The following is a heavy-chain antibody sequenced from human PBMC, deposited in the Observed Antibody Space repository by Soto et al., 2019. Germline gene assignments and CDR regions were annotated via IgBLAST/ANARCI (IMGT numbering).Heavy chain of an antibody. J-gene: IGHJ4*02. CDR1: GFTFSSYA. V-gene: IGHV3-23*01. CDR3: AKEAVTYYDFWSGYSDY. D-gene: IGHD3-3*01. CDR2: ISGSGGST. Sequence: GGSLRLSCAASGFTFSSYAMSWVRQAPGKGLEWVSAISGSGGSTYYADSVKGRFTISRDNSKNTLYLQMNSLRAEDTAVYYCAKEAVTYYDFWSGYSDYWGQGTLVTVSS.